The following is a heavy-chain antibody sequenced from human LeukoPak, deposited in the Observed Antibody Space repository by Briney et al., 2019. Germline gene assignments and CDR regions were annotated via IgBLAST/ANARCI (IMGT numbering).Heavy chain of an antibody. CDR3: AKGLKLSVVDAYFDY. D-gene: IGHD2-15*01. J-gene: IGHJ4*02. V-gene: IGHV3-23*01. Sequence: AGGSLRLSCAASGFTFSSYAMSWVRQAPGKGLEWVSAISGSGGSTYYADSVKGRFTISRDNSKNTLYLQMNSLRAEDTAVYYCAKGLKLSVVDAYFDYWGRGTLVTVSS. CDR2: ISGSGGST. CDR1: GFTFSSYA.